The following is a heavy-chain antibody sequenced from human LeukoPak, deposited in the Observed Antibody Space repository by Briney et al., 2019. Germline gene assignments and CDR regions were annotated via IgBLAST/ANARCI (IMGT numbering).Heavy chain of an antibody. Sequence: SETLSLACTVSGGSISSGGYYWSWIRQPPGKGLEWIGEINHSGSTNYNPSLKSRVTISVDTSKNQFSLKLSPVTAADTAVYYCARVRMYYYDSSGYFTYWGQGTLVTVSS. CDR2: INHSGST. CDR3: ARVRMYYYDSSGYFTY. V-gene: IGHV4-39*07. D-gene: IGHD3-22*01. J-gene: IGHJ4*02. CDR1: GGSISSGGYY.